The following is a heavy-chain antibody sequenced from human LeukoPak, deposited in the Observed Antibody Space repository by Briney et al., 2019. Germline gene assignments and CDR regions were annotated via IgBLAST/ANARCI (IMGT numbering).Heavy chain of an antibody. CDR1: GFTFSTYW. V-gene: IGHV3-7*01. D-gene: IGHD2-21*02. J-gene: IGHJ4*02. Sequence: GGSLRLSCAASGFTFSTYWMNWYRQAPGKGLEWVGNINQYASEINYVDSVRGRFTISRDNATNTLHLQKNSLRAEDTAVYYCATDRDNSDWQKRFDSWGQGTLVTVSS. CDR3: ATDRDNSDWQKRFDS. CDR2: INQYASEI.